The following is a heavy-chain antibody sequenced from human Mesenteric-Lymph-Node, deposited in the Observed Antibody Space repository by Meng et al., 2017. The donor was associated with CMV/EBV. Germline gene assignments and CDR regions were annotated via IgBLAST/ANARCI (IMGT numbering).Heavy chain of an antibody. Sequence: GGSLRLSCAASGFTFSSYWMSWVRQAPGKGLEWVANIKQDGSEKYYVDSVKGRFTISRDNAKNSLYLQMNSLRAEDTAVYYCARDEYQLLSNYYYYYGMDVWGQGTTVTVSS. V-gene: IGHV3-7*01. D-gene: IGHD2-2*01. CDR3: ARDEYQLLSNYYYYYGMDV. J-gene: IGHJ6*02. CDR1: GFTFSSYW. CDR2: IKQDGSEK.